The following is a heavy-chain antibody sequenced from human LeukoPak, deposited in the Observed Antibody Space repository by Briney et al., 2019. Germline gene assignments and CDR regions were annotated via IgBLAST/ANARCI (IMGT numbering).Heavy chain of an antibody. J-gene: IGHJ4*02. D-gene: IGHD6-13*01. CDR1: GFTFSTYW. CDR2: IKPDGSEK. V-gene: IGHV3-7*05. Sequence: GGSLRLSCEASGFTFSTYWMSWVRQAPGKGLEWVANIKPDGSEKYYVDSVKGRFTFSRDNTKNSLYLQMTSLRAEDTAVYYCARGVAAVGSPFAYWGQGTLVTVSS. CDR3: ARGVAAVGSPFAY.